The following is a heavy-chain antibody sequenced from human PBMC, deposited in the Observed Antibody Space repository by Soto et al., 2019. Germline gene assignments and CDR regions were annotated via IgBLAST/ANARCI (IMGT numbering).Heavy chain of an antibody. CDR3: ARVRGYSSSWYRGGGYYYYGMDV. CDR1: GGTFSSYA. J-gene: IGHJ6*02. V-gene: IGHV1-69*13. Sequence: SVKVSCKASGGTFSSYAISWVRQAPGQGLEWMGGIIPIFGTANYAQKFQGRVTITADESTSTAYMELSSLRSEDTAVYYCARVRGYSSSWYRGGGYYYYGMDVWGQGTTVTVSS. CDR2: IIPIFGTA. D-gene: IGHD6-13*01.